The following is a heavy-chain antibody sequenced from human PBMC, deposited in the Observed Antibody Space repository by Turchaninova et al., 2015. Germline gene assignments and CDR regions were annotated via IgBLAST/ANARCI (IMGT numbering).Heavy chain of an antibody. Sequence: QVQLVESGGGVVQPGRSLRLSCAASGFSFSHYGIHWVRQAPGQGLGWVAVFADDGTKKYYEDSVKGRVTICRDKAKNTVFLQMNSLRPEDTAVYRCAKVVVVTRGAFDVWGRGTMVTVSS. J-gene: IGHJ3*01. D-gene: IGHD4-23*01. CDR2: FADDGTKK. CDR3: AKVVVVTRGAFDV. V-gene: IGHV3-30*18. CDR1: GFSFSHYG.